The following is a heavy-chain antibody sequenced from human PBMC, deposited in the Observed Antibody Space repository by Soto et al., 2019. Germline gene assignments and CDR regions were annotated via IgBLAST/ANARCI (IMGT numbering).Heavy chain of an antibody. CDR2: ISYDGSNK. J-gene: IGHJ4*02. CDR1: GFTFSSYD. D-gene: IGHD5-12*01. CDR3: AKEYSGYDHFDY. Sequence: QVQLVESGGGVVQPGRSLRLSCAASGFTFSSYDMHWVRQAPGKGLEWVAVISYDGSNKYYADSVKGRFTISRDNSQNTLYLQMNSLRAEDTAVYYGAKEYSGYDHFDYWGQGTLVTVSS. V-gene: IGHV3-30*18.